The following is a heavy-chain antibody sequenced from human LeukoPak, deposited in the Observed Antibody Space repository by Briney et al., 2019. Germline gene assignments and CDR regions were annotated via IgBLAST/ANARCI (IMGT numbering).Heavy chain of an antibody. D-gene: IGHD3-10*01. CDR2: MSYDGSNK. V-gene: IGHV3-30*01. Sequence: PGGSLRLSCAASGFTFSSYAMHWVRQAPGEGLEWVAVMSYDGSNKYYADSVKGRFTISRDNSRNTLYLQMNSLRAEDTAVYYCARGIGSGSYYDAFDIWGQGTMVTVSS. J-gene: IGHJ3*02. CDR3: ARGIGSGSYYDAFDI. CDR1: GFTFSSYA.